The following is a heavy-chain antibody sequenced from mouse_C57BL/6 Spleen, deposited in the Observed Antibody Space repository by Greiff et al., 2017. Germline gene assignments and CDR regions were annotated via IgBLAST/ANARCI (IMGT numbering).Heavy chain of an antibody. J-gene: IGHJ1*03. CDR2: IYPYNDGT. Sequence: EVQRVESGPELVKPGASVKMSCKASGYTFTSYVMHWVKQKPGQGLEWIGYIYPYNDGTKYNEKFKGKATLTSDKSSSTAYMELSSLTSEDSAVYYCATYDGYYDDWYFDVWGTGTTVTVSS. CDR1: GYTFTSYV. D-gene: IGHD2-3*01. V-gene: IGHV1-14*01. CDR3: ATYDGYYDDWYFDV.